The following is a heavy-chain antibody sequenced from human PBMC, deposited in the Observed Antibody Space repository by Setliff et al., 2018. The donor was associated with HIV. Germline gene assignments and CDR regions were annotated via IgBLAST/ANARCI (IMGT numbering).Heavy chain of an antibody. CDR3: ARGHYYDSSGYFRPLGY. J-gene: IGHJ4*02. D-gene: IGHD3-22*01. V-gene: IGHV1-69*10. CDR1: RGTFSSYA. CDR2: IFPNLDIP. Sequence: GASVKVSCKASRGTFSSYAINWVRQAPGQGLDWMGGIFPNLDIPNYAQKFQGRVTITADKSTSTAYMELSSLRSEDTAVYYCARGHYYDSSGYFRPLGYWGQGTLVTVSS.